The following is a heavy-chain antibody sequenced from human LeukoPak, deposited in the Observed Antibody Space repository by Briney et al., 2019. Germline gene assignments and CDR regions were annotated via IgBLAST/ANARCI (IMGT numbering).Heavy chain of an antibody. Sequence: RGSLRLSCAASGFTFSSYGMHWVRQAPGKGLEWVAVIWYDGSNKYYADSVKGRFTISRDNSKNTLYLQMGSLRAEDMAVYYCARESTTVTTRKSYYFDYWGQGTLVTVSS. J-gene: IGHJ4*02. CDR1: GFTFSSYG. D-gene: IGHD4-17*01. CDR2: IWYDGSNK. V-gene: IGHV3-33*01. CDR3: ARESTTVTTRKSYYFDY.